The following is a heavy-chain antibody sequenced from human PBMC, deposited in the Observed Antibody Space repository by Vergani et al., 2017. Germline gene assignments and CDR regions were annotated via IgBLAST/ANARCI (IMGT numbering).Heavy chain of an antibody. CDR1: GYTFTSYG. CDR2: ISAYNGNT. J-gene: IGHJ4*02. V-gene: IGHV1-18*01. CDR3: ARDGGSGKTSDY. D-gene: IGHD3-10*01. Sequence: QVQLVQSGAEVKKPGASVKVSCKASGYTFTSYGISGVRQAPGQGLEWMGWISAYNGNTNYAQKFQGRVTMTRDTSINTAYMELSRLRSDDTAVYYCARDGGSGKTSDYWGQGTLVTVSS.